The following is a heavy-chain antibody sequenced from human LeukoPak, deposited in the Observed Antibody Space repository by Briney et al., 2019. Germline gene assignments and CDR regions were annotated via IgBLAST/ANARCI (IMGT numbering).Heavy chain of an antibody. CDR1: GFTFSNAW. D-gene: IGHD3-22*01. CDR3: TTDPYYYDSSAYTSDY. J-gene: IGHJ4*02. Sequence: PGGSLRLSXAASGFTFSNAWMSWVSQAPGKGLEWVVRIKSKNDGGTTDYAAHVNGRLTISRDDSKNTLYLQMNSLKTEDTAVYYCTTDPYYYDSSAYTSDYWGQGTLVTVSS. V-gene: IGHV3-15*01. CDR2: IKSKNDGGTT.